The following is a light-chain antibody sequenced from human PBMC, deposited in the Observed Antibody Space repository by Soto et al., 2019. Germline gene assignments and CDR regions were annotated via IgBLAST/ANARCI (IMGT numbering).Light chain of an antibody. CDR1: QSIGTY. Sequence: DAQMTQSPSSLSASVGDSVTITCRASQSIGTYLDWYQHKPGKAPKLLIYAASSLQSGVPSRFSGSRSGTVFTLTISSLQPEDFATYYCQESHSTFGQGTKLEIK. J-gene: IGKJ2*01. V-gene: IGKV1-39*01. CDR2: AAS. CDR3: QESHST.